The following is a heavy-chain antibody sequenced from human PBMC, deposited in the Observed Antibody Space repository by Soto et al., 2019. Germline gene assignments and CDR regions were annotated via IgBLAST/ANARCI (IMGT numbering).Heavy chain of an antibody. D-gene: IGHD3-16*02. CDR2: VNPNSGGT. Sequence: AASVKVSCKASGYTFTGYYIHWVRQAPGQGLEWMGWVNPNSGGTNYAQRFQGRVTMTRDTSISAAYMELSRLRSDGTAVYYCARYEAYYYHGWGSYRSHNWFEPGGQETLVTVSS. V-gene: IGHV1-2*02. J-gene: IGHJ5*02. CDR3: ARYEAYYYHGWGSYRSHNWFEP. CDR1: GYTFTGYY.